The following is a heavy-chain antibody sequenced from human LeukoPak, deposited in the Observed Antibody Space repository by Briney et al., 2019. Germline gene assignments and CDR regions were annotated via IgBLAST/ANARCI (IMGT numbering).Heavy chain of an antibody. CDR2: IFPILGIA. CDR1: GGTFSSYA. Sequence: SLKVSCKASGGTFSSYAISWVRQAPGQGLEWMGRIFPILGIANYAQKFQGRVTITADKSTSTAYMELSSLRSEDTAVYYCARVQTTVVPFDYWGQGTLVTVSS. V-gene: IGHV1-69*04. CDR3: ARVQTTVVPFDY. J-gene: IGHJ4*02. D-gene: IGHD4-23*01.